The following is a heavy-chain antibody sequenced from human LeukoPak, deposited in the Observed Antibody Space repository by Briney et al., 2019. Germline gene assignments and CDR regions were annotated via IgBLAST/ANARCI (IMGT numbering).Heavy chain of an antibody. V-gene: IGHV4-61*01. CDR2: IYHSGST. Sequence: PSETLSLTCTVSGGSVSSGSYYWGWIRQPPGKGLEWIGYIYHSGSTNYNPSLKSRVTISVDTSKNQFSLKLSSVTAADTAVYYCARHARYCSGGSCFGFDPWGQGTLVTVSS. CDR1: GGSVSSGSYY. D-gene: IGHD2-15*01. CDR3: ARHARYCSGGSCFGFDP. J-gene: IGHJ5*02.